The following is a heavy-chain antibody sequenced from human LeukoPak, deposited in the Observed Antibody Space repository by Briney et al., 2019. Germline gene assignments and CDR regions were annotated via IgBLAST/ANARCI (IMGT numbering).Heavy chain of an antibody. V-gene: IGHV4-59*01. J-gene: IGHJ4*02. Sequence: SETLSLTCTVSGGSISGYYWSWIRQPPGKGLECIGYIYYSGNTNYNPSLKSRVTISVDTSKNQFSLKLTSVTAADTAVYYCARLTTARGYFDYWGQGTLVTVSS. CDR3: ARLTTARGYFDY. CDR2: IYYSGNT. CDR1: GGSISGYY. D-gene: IGHD4-17*01.